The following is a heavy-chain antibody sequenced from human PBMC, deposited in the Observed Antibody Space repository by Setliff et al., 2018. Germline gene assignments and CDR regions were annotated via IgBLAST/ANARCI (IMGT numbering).Heavy chain of an antibody. V-gene: IGHV3-15*01. D-gene: IGHD3-16*01. CDR3: TTDPSPTFGGVIGAAFDF. CDR2: IKSKTDGGTT. CDR1: GFTFSNVW. Sequence: GGSLRLSCEVSGFTFSNVWMSWVRQAPGKGLEWVAHIKSKTDGGTTTYAAPVKGRFTISREDSKNTFYLQMNSLKTEDTAVYYCTTDPSPTFGGVIGAAFDFWGQGTMVTVSS. J-gene: IGHJ3*01.